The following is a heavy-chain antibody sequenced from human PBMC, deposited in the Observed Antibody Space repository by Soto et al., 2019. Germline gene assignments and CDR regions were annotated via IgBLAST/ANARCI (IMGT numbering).Heavy chain of an antibody. CDR3: AKEKNRIFDY. J-gene: IGHJ4*02. D-gene: IGHD3-16*02. CDR2: ITWDGDST. Sequence: GGSLRLSCAGSGFTFDDHTMHWVRQVPGKCLEWVSLITWDGDSTFYSDSVKGRFTISRDNTERSLFLHMNSLRIEDTALYYCAKEKNRIFDYWGQGTLVRVSS. V-gene: IGHV3-43*01. CDR1: GFTFDDHT.